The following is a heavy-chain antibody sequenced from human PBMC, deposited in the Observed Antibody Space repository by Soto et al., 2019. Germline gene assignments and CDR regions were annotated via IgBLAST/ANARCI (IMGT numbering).Heavy chain of an antibody. CDR1: GFTFSNYA. Sequence: GGSLRLSCAASGFTFSNYAMSWVRQAPGKALEWVSSINIVGGNTNYADSVRGRFTMSRDDSKNTVFLQMNSLRAEDTAIYYCTNNYYFDSWGQGTLVTVSS. CDR2: INIVGGNT. D-gene: IGHD1-1*01. J-gene: IGHJ4*02. CDR3: TNNYYFDS. V-gene: IGHV3-23*01.